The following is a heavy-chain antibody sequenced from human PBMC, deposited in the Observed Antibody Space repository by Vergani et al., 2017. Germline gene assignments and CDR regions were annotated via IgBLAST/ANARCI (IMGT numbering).Heavy chain of an antibody. CDR1: GYTFTNHH. CDR2: INPNSGGT. V-gene: IGHV1-2*02. CDR3: ARGQWLPTLSFDY. Sequence: VQLVQSGTEVKKPGASVKIACKTSGYTFTNHHLHWVRQAPGQGLEWMGWINPNSGGTNYAQKFQGRVTMTRDTSISTAYMELSRLRSDDTAVYYCARGQWLPTLSFDYWGQGTLVTVSS. J-gene: IGHJ4*02. D-gene: IGHD6-19*01.